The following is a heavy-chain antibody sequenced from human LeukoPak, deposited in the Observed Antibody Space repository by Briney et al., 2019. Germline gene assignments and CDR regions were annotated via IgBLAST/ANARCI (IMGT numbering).Heavy chain of an antibody. CDR1: GYTFTSYD. Sequence: GASVKVSCKASGYTFTSYDINWVRQATGQGLEWMGWMNPNRGNTGYAQKFQGRVTMTRNTSISTAYMELSSLRSEDTAVYYCARGLRYYGSGSYYMYYWGQGTLVTVSS. CDR2: MNPNRGNT. V-gene: IGHV1-8*01. D-gene: IGHD3-10*01. CDR3: ARGLRYYGSGSYYMYY. J-gene: IGHJ4*02.